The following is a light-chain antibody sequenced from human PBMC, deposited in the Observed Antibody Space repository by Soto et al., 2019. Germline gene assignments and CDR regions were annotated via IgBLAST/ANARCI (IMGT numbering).Light chain of an antibody. V-gene: IGLV2-14*01. CDR1: SSDVGGYNY. J-gene: IGLJ1*01. CDR3: SSYTTSTAYV. CDR2: EVT. Sequence: QSALTQPASVSGSPGQSITISCTGTSSDVGGYNYVSWYQQHPGRAPKPMIYEVTNRPSWVSDRFAGSKSGNTASLTTSGLQAEDEADYYCSSYTTSTAYVFGTATRSPS.